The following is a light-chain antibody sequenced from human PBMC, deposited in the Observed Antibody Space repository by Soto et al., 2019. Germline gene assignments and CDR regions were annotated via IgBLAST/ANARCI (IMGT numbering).Light chain of an antibody. V-gene: IGKV3-11*01. Sequence: IVLTQSPVSLSLSPGQTDTLFGRASGGISRSLAWYQQRPGQAPRLLVYGASSRATGIPHRFSGSGSGTDFTLTTSSLEPEDFAVYYCQQRGNRPPWTFGQGTKVDIK. CDR2: GAS. J-gene: IGKJ1*01. CDR3: QQRGNRPPWT. CDR1: GGISRS.